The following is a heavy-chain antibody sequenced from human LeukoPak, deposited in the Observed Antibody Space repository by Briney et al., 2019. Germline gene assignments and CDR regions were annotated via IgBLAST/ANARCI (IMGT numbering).Heavy chain of an antibody. CDR1: GGTFTGYY. Sequence: ASVKVSCKASGGTFTGYYMHWVRQAPGQGLEWMGWINPNSGGTNYAQKFQGRVTMTRDTSISTAYMELSRLRSDDTAVYYCAPSQSGSYSFDYWGQGTLVTVSS. V-gene: IGHV1-2*02. CDR3: APSQSGSYSFDY. J-gene: IGHJ4*02. D-gene: IGHD1-26*01. CDR2: INPNSGGT.